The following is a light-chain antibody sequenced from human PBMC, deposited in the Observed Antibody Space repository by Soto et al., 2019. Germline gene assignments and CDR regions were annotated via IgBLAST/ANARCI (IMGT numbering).Light chain of an antibody. V-gene: IGKV3-15*01. CDR2: DAS. J-gene: IGKJ5*01. CDR3: QQYQNWPLIT. CDR1: QSVSSY. Sequence: ILMTQSPATLSVSPGERATLSCRASQSVSSYLAWYQQKPGQAPRLLIYDASNRATGIPDRFSGSGSGTEFTLTISSLQSEDFADYYCQQYQNWPLITFGQGTRLEIK.